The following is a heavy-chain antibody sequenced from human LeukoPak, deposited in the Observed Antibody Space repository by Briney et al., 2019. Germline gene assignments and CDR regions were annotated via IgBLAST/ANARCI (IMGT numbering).Heavy chain of an antibody. CDR3: ARVGDYVWGSYRSNWFDP. V-gene: IGHV4-4*07. Sequence: SGTLSLTCTVSGGSISSYYWSWIRQPAGKGLEWIGRIYTSGSTNYNPSLKSRVTMSVDTSKNQFSLKLSSVTAADTAVYYCARVGDYVWGSYRSNWFDPWGQGTLVTVSS. D-gene: IGHD3-16*02. J-gene: IGHJ5*02. CDR1: GGSISSYY. CDR2: IYTSGST.